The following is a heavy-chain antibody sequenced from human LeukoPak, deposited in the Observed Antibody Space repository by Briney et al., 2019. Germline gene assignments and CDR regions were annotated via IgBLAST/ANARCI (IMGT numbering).Heavy chain of an antibody. CDR3: ARDEPGIAAAGFFDY. CDR1: GFTASPAS. D-gene: IGHD6-13*01. J-gene: IGHJ4*02. V-gene: IGHV3-30*04. CDR2: ISYDGRNK. Sequence: GGPLGLSCEVSGFTASPASMSWVRQPPAKGREWGPVISYDGRNKFYAESVKGRFTISRDNAKNSLYLQMNSLRAEDTAVYYCARDEPGIAAAGFFDYWGQGTLVTVSS.